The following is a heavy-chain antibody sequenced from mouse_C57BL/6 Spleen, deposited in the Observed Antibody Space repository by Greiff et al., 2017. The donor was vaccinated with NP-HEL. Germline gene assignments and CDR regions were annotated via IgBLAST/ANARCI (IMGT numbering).Heavy chain of an antibody. J-gene: IGHJ4*01. CDR2: ISSGGDYI. V-gene: IGHV5-9-1*02. CDR1: GFTFSSYA. Sequence: EVMLVESGEGLVKPGGSLKLSCAASGFTFSSYAMSWVRQTPEKRLEWVAYISSGGDYIYYADTVKGRFTISRDNARNTLYLQMSRLESEDTAMYYCTRAGGYGYDGYAMDYWGQGTSVTVSS. D-gene: IGHD2-2*01. CDR3: TRAGGYGYDGYAMDY.